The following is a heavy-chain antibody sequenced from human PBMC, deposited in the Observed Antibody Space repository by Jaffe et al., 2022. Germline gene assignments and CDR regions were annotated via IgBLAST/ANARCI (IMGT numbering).Heavy chain of an antibody. CDR1: GYSISSGYY. CDR2: IYHSGST. J-gene: IGHJ4*02. Sequence: QVQLQESGPGLVKPSETLSLTCAVSGYSISSGYYWGWIRQPPGKGLEWIGSIYHSGSTYYNPSLKSRVTISVDTSKNQFSLKLSSVTAADTAVYYCARLYVEMATSHFDYWGQGTLVTVSS. V-gene: IGHV4-38-2*01. CDR3: ARLYVEMATSHFDY. D-gene: IGHD5-12*01.